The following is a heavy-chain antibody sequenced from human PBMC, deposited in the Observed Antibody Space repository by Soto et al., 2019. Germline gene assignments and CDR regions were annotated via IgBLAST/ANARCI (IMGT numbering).Heavy chain of an antibody. V-gene: IGHV1-18*01. Sequence: QVQLVQSGTEVKKPGASVRVSCKASGYNFDSYGLNWVRQAPGQGLEWMGWISTYTGNTDYPQKFQGRVTITTDTSTNTAFLDLRSLTSDDTAVYYCVRDVSVSSGSFGGYWGQGTLVTVSS. CDR1: GYNFDSYG. CDR3: VRDVSVSSGSFGGY. D-gene: IGHD3-10*01. CDR2: ISTYTGNT. J-gene: IGHJ1*01.